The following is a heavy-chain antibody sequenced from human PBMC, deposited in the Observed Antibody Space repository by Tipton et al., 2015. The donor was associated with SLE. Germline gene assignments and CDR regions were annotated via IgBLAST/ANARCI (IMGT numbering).Heavy chain of an antibody. V-gene: IGHV4-31*03. CDR2: IHYSGSA. CDR1: GGSISSSNYF. Sequence: TLSLTCTVSGGSISSSNYFWSWVRQLPGKGLEWISYIHYSGSAFYNPSLKSRVITSVDISKNQFSLKLNSVTAADTAAYYCAREVNIVDDSDAFDIWGQGTMVTVSP. CDR3: AREVNIVDDSDAFDI. J-gene: IGHJ3*02. D-gene: IGHD5/OR15-5a*01.